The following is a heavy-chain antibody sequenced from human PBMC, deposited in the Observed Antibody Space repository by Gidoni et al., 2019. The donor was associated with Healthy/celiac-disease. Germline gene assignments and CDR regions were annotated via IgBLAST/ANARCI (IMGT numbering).Heavy chain of an antibody. V-gene: IGHV3-48*03. CDR2: ISSSGSTI. CDR3: ARAGAGSWVEAAFDI. Sequence: EVQLVESGGGLVQPGGSLRLSCAASGFTFSSYEMNWVRQAPGKGLEWVSYISSSGSTIYYADSVKGRFTISRDNAKNSLYLQMNSLRAEDTAVYYCARAGAGSWVEAAFDIWGQGTMVTVSS. J-gene: IGHJ3*02. CDR1: GFTFSSYE. D-gene: IGHD2-15*01.